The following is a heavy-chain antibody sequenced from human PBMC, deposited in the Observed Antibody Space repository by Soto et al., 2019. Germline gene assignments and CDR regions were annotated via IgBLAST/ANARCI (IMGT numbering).Heavy chain of an antibody. CDR1: GGSITSYR. CDR2: INTSGNT. V-gene: IGHV4-4*07. D-gene: IGHD1-7*01. Sequence: QVQLQESGPGLVKPLETLSLTCTVSGGSITSYRWSWIRQSAGKGLEWLGRINTSGNTHYNPSLQSRVTVAIDTSRNQFFLTVNSVTAADSAVYYCARESGDNWDYEAYWGQGTPVTVSS. CDR3: ARESGDNWDYEAY. J-gene: IGHJ4*02.